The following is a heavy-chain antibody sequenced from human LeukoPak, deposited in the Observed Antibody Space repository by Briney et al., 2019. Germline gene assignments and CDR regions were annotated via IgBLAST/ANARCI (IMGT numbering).Heavy chain of an antibody. CDR3: ARVYYDSSGYYFDP. V-gene: IGHV4-59*01. CDR2: IYYSGST. D-gene: IGHD3-22*01. J-gene: IGHJ5*02. CDR1: GGSISSYY. Sequence: SETLSLTCTVSGGSISSYYWSWIRQPPGKGLEWIGYIYYSGSTNYNPSLKSRVTISVDTSKNQFSLKLSSVTAADTAVYYCARVYYDSSGYYFDPWGQGTLVTVSS.